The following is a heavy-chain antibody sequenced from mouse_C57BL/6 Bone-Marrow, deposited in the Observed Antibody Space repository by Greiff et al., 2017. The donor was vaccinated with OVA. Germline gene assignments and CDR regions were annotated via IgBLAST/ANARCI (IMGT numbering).Heavy chain of an antibody. CDR1: GYTFTSYG. CDR2: IYPRSGNT. V-gene: IGHV1-81*01. D-gene: IGHD1-1*01. CDR3: ARVVATDYAMDY. J-gene: IGHJ4*01. Sequence: VMLVESGAELARPGASVKLSCKASGYTFTSYGISWVKQRTGQGLEWIGEIYPRSGNTYYNEKFKGKATLTADKSSSTAYMELRSLTSEDSAVYFCARVVATDYAMDYWGQGTSVTVSS.